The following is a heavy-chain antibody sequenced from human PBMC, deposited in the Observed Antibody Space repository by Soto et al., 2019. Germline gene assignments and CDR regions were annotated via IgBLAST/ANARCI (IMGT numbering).Heavy chain of an antibody. CDR2: TRSNGEYT. CDR3: AKESMSVAVSASRVYGMDV. V-gene: IGHV3-23*01. CDR1: GFTFSNYA. J-gene: IGHJ6*02. D-gene: IGHD6-6*01. Sequence: PGGSLRLSCAVSGFTFSNYAMTWVRQAPGKGREWVSTTRSNGEYTYYADSVNGRFTVSRDNSQNALFLEMSSLRAEDTAVYYCAKESMSVAVSASRVYGMDVWGQGTTVTVSS.